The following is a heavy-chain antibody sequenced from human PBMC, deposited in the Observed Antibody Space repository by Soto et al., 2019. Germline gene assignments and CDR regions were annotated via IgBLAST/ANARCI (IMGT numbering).Heavy chain of an antibody. D-gene: IGHD5-12*01. CDR3: ITIYGGYVGALDH. CDR1: GITFSNAW. V-gene: IGHV3-15*01. Sequence: GGSLRLSCAASGITFSNAWMSWVRQGPGKGLEWVGRIKSKTDGGTTDYAAPVKGRFTISRDDSKNTLYLQMNSLKTGDTAVYYCITIYGGYVGALDHWGQGTLVTVSS. J-gene: IGHJ4*02. CDR2: IKSKTDGGTT.